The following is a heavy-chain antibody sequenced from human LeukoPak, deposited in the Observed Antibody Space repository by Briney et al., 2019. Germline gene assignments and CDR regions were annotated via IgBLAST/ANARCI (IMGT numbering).Heavy chain of an antibody. Sequence: GGSLRLSCAASGFTFRNSMISWVRQPPGKGLGWVTAISGSGGSTYYADSVKGRFSISRDNSKNTVYLQMNSLRAEDTAIYYCAKGLLRGLDVWGQGTTVTASS. D-gene: IGHD4-17*01. CDR2: ISGSGGST. CDR3: AKGLLRGLDV. V-gene: IGHV3-23*01. J-gene: IGHJ6*02. CDR1: GFTFRNSM.